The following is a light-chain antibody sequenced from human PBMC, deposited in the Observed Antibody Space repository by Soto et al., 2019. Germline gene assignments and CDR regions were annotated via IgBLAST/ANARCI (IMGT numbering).Light chain of an antibody. V-gene: IGKV3-20*01. CDR2: DAS. J-gene: IGKJ2*01. CDR3: QQYGSSVYT. Sequence: EIVLTQSPDTLSLSPGERATLSCRASQSVTSSYVAWYQQKPGQAPRLLIYDASSRATGIPDRFSGSGSGTDFTLTISRLEPEDFAVYYCQQYGSSVYTFGQGTKLEIK. CDR1: QSVTSSY.